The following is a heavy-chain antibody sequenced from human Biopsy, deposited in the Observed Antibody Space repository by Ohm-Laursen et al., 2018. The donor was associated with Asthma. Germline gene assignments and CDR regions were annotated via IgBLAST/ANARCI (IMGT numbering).Heavy chain of an antibody. J-gene: IGHJ5*02. CDR1: GYTFTDSS. CDR3: ARDRGYCSGGTCPSWFDP. D-gene: IGHD2-15*01. CDR2: INPNSGAT. Sequence: GASVTASCKASGYTFTDSSIHWVRQAPGQGLEWMGRINPNSGATKYAQRFQGRVTVTRDRSISTAYMELSRLRSDDTAVYYCARDRGYCSGGTCPSWFDPWGQGTLVIVSS. V-gene: IGHV1-2*06.